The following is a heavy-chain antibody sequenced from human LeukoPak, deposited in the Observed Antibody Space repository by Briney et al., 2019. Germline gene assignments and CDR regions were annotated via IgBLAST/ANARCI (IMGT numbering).Heavy chain of an antibody. J-gene: IGHJ4*02. Sequence: PGGSXXLSXAXXXXXXXSYGMHWVRQAPGKGLEWVAFIRYDGSNKYYADSVKGRFTISRDNSKNTLYLQMNSLRAEDTAVYYCAKIPMGGRYDILTGSPDQDYWGQGTLVTVSS. CDR3: AKIPMGGRYDILTGSPDQDY. CDR1: XXXXXSYG. CDR2: IRYDGSNK. D-gene: IGHD3-9*01. V-gene: IGHV3-30*02.